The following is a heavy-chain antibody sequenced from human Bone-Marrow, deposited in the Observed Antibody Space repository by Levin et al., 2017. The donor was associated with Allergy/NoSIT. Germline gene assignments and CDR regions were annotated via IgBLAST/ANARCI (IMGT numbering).Heavy chain of an antibody. CDR3: AGTYYYGSGSYYKKPNAFDS. Sequence: ASVKVSCKASGYTFTSYGISWVRQAPGQGLEWMGWISAYNGNTNYAQKLQGRVTMTTDTSTSTAYMELRSLRSDDTAVYYCAGTYYYGSGSYYKKPNAFDSWGQGTMVTVSS. CDR2: ISAYNGNT. V-gene: IGHV1-18*01. CDR1: GYTFTSYG. D-gene: IGHD3-10*01. J-gene: IGHJ3*02.